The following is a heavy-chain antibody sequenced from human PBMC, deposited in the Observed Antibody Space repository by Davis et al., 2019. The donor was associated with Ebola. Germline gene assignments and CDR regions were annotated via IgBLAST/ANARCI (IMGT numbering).Heavy chain of an antibody. CDR2: INGSGGDT. J-gene: IGHJ4*02. Sequence: GESLKISCAASGLTFSSYAMSWVRQAPGKGLEWVSLINGSGGDTYYADSVKGRFTISRDNSKNTVYLHMNSLRAEDTAVYYCTEIQLWNWGQGTLVTVSS. V-gene: IGHV3-23*01. D-gene: IGHD5-24*01. CDR1: GLTFSSYA. CDR3: TEIQLWN.